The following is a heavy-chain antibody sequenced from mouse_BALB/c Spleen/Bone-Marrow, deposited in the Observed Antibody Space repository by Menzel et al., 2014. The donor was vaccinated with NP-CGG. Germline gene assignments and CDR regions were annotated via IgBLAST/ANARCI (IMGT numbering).Heavy chain of an antibody. J-gene: IGHJ2*01. D-gene: IGHD2-10*02. CDR3: ARKYGDY. V-gene: IGHV1-4*01. CDR1: GYTFTYYT. Sequence: VHLVESGAELARPGASVKMSCKASGYTFTYYTMYWVKQRPGQGLEWIGYINPNSDYTNYNQKFKDKATLTADKSSSTAYMQLISLTSEDSAVYFCARKYGDYWGQGTTLTVSS. CDR2: INPNSDYT.